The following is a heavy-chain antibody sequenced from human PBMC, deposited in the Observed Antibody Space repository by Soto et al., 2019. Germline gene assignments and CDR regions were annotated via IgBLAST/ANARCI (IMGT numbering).Heavy chain of an antibody. D-gene: IGHD3-16*02. CDR3: ARVRPYDYVWGSYRPNDY. CDR1: GFTVSSNY. V-gene: IGHV3-66*01. J-gene: IGHJ4*02. CDR2: IYSGGST. Sequence: EVQLVESGGGLVQPGGSLRLSCAASGFTVSSNYMSWVRQAPGKGLEWVSVIYSGGSTYYADSVKGRFTISRDTSKNTLYLQMNSLRAQDTAVYYSARVRPYDYVWGSYRPNDYWGQGTLVTVSS.